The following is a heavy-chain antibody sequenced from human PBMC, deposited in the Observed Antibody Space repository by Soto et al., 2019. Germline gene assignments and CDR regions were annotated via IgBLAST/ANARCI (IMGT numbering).Heavy chain of an antibody. J-gene: IGHJ5*02. CDR1: GGSISSYY. Sequence: SETLSLTCTVSGGSISSYYWSWIRQPPGKGLEWIGYIYYSGSTNYNPSLKSRVTISVDTSKNQFSLKLSSVTAADTAVYYCAREPLNWDSSGWLRWFDPWGQGTLVTVSS. D-gene: IGHD6-19*01. V-gene: IGHV4-59*01. CDR3: AREPLNWDSSGWLRWFDP. CDR2: IYYSGST.